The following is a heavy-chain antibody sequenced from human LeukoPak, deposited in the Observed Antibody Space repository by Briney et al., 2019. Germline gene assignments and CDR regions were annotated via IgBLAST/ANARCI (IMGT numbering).Heavy chain of an antibody. CDR1: GYTFTGYY. CDR3: ARGVRNDGALTGYSNY. CDR2: INPNSGGT. J-gene: IGHJ4*02. V-gene: IGHV1-2*02. Sequence: ASVKVSCKASGYTFTGYYMHWVRQAPGQGLEWMGWINPNSGGTNYAQKFHGKVTLTTDTSTDTAYMEFSSLRSEDTAVYYCARGVRNDGALTGYSNYWGQGTLVSVSS. D-gene: IGHD3-9*01.